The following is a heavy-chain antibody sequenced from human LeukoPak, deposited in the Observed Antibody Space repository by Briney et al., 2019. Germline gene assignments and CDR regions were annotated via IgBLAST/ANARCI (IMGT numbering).Heavy chain of an antibody. D-gene: IGHD5-18*01. Sequence: PGGPLRLSCAASGFTFSSYGMHWVRQAPGKGLEWVAFIRYDGSNKYYADSVKGRFTISRDNSKTTLYLQMNSLRAEDTAVYYCAKNFVDTAMTYFAYWGQGTLVTVSS. CDR2: IRYDGSNK. V-gene: IGHV3-30*02. J-gene: IGHJ4*02. CDR3: AKNFVDTAMTYFAY. CDR1: GFTFSSYG.